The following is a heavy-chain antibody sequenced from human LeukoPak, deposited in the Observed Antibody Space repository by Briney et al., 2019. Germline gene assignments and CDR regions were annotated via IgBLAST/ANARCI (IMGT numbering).Heavy chain of an antibody. J-gene: IGHJ4*02. V-gene: IGHV4-39*01. D-gene: IGHD6-6*01. CDR3: ARHGVSIAARPYY. CDR2: IYYSGST. CDR1: GGSISSSSYY. Sequence: IPSETLSLTCTVSGGSISSSSYYWGWIRQPPGKGLEWIGSIYYSGSTYYNPYLKSRATISVDTSKNQFSLKLSSVTAADTAVYYCARHGVSIAARPYYWGQGTLVTVSS.